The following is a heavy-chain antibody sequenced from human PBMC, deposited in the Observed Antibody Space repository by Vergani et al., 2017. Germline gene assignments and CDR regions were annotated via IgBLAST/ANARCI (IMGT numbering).Heavy chain of an antibody. CDR1: GGSINSHNYY. V-gene: IGHV4-61*02. D-gene: IGHD2-15*01. Sequence: QVQLQESGPGLVKPSQTLSLTCTVSGGSINSHNYYWSWIRQPAGKGLEWIGRIHTSGSTNYNPSLKSRVTMSEDTSKNQFSLNLTSVTAADTAVYFCAGGSCLGGSCYKPLFDYGGQGILVTVSS. J-gene: IGHJ4*02. CDR3: AGGSCLGGSCYKPLFDY. CDR2: IHTSGST.